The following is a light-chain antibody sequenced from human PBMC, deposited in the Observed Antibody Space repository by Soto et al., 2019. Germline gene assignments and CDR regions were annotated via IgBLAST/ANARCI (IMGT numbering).Light chain of an antibody. Sequence: DIQMTQSPSVVSASVGDTVTVTCRASQGITTFLAWFRQRPGRVPERLMYGASSLQSGVPSRFSGRGSGTEFTLTISSLQPEDFGIYYCLQHNSYPYTFGPGTKVDIK. CDR3: LQHNSYPYT. J-gene: IGKJ2*01. CDR2: GAS. CDR1: QGITTF. V-gene: IGKV1-17*03.